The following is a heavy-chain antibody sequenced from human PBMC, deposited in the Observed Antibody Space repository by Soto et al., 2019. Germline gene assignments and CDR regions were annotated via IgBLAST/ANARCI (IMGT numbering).Heavy chain of an antibody. J-gene: IGHJ3*02. CDR2: IGTAGDT. Sequence: EVQLVESGGGLVQPGGSLRLSCAASGFTFSSYDMHWVRQATGKGLEWVSAIGTAGDTYYPGSVKGRFTISRENAKNSLYLQMNSLRAGDTAVYYCARGRRFNDYIWGSYRYGAFDIWGQGTMVTVSS. CDR1: GFTFSSYD. CDR3: ARGRRFNDYIWGSYRYGAFDI. D-gene: IGHD3-16*02. V-gene: IGHV3-13*01.